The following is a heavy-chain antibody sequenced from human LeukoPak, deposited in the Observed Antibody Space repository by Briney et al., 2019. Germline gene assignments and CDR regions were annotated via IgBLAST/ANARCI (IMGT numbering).Heavy chain of an antibody. D-gene: IGHD3-16*01. CDR3: AKAPWEAGETTPLLLHI. V-gene: IGHV3-23*01. Sequence: GGSLRLSCAASGFTFSSYAMSWVRQAPGKGLEWVSAISGSGGSTYYADSVKGRFTISRDNSKNTLYLQMNSLRAEDTAVYYCAKAPWEAGETTPLLLHIWGQGTTVTVSS. CDR1: GFTFSSYA. J-gene: IGHJ6*02. CDR2: ISGSGGST.